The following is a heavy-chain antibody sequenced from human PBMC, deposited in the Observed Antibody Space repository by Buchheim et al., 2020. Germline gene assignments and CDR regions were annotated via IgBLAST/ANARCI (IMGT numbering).Heavy chain of an antibody. CDR3: ARGNQGFDP. CDR2: INSDGSGT. J-gene: IGHJ5*02. Sequence: EVQLVESGGDLVQPGGSLRLSCVASGFTFSTYWMYWVRQAPGKGLVWVAQINSDGSGTTYADSVNGRFNISRDNTKNMVYLQMNSLRAEDTAAYYCARGNQGFDPWGQGTL. D-gene: IGHD2/OR15-2a*01. CDR1: GFTFSTYW. V-gene: IGHV3-74*03.